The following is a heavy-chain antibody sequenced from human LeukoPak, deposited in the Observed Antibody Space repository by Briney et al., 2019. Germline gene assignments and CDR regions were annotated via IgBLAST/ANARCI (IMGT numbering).Heavy chain of an antibody. J-gene: IGHJ4*02. Sequence: SETLSLTCAVSGGSISSSNWWSWVRQPPGKGLEWIGEIYHSGSTNYNPSLKSRVTISVDKSKNQFSLKLSSVTAAGTAVYYCASTYGSGSYKNDYWGQGTLVTVSS. CDR1: GGSISSSNW. D-gene: IGHD3-10*01. CDR3: ASTYGSGSYKNDY. CDR2: IYHSGST. V-gene: IGHV4-4*02.